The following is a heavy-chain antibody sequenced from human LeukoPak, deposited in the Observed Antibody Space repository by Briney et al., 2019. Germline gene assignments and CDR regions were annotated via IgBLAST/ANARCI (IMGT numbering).Heavy chain of an antibody. CDR2: IYTSGST. V-gene: IGHV4-4*07. D-gene: IGHD4-17*01. CDR1: GGSFSIYY. J-gene: IGHJ4*02. CDR3: ARRPTTVTRAFDY. Sequence: SETLSLTCTVSGGSFSIYYWSWIRQPAGKGLEWIGRIYTSGSTNYNPSLKSRVTMSVDTSKNQFSLNLNSVTAADTAVYYCARRPTTVTRAFDYWGQGTLVTVSS.